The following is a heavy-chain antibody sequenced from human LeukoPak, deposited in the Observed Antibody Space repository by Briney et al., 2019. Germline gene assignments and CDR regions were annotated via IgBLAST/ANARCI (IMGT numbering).Heavy chain of an antibody. J-gene: IGHJ4*02. CDR2: IYPGDSDT. V-gene: IGHV5-51*01. CDR1: GYSFTSYW. D-gene: IGHD5-12*01. Sequence: GESLKISCKGSGYSFTSYWIGWVRQMPGKGLEWMGIIYPGDSDTRYSPSFQGQVTILADKSISTAYLQWSSLKASDTAMYYCARRGRGYSGYDYFDYWGQGTLVTVSS. CDR3: ARRGRGYSGYDYFDY.